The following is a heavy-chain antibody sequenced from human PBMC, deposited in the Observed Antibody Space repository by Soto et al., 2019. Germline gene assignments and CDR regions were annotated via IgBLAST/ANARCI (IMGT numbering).Heavy chain of an antibody. CDR2: ISSSSNYI. CDR1: GFTFSSYS. Sequence: EVQLVESGGGLVKPGGSLRLSCAASGFTFSSYSMKWVRQAPGKGLEWVSSISSSSNYIYYADSMKGRFTISRDNAKNSLYLQMNSLRAEDTGVYYCARDLVGATIWGQGTLVTVSS. CDR3: ARDLVGATI. V-gene: IGHV3-21*01. D-gene: IGHD1-26*01. J-gene: IGHJ4*02.